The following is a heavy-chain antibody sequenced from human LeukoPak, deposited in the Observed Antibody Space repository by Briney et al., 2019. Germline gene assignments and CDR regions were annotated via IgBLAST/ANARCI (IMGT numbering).Heavy chain of an antibody. V-gene: IGHV3-20*04. CDR2: INWNGGST. CDR3: ARESYSGSYFDY. Sequence: GGSLRLSCAASGFTFSSYAMSWVRQAPGKGLEWVSGINWNGGSTGYADSVKGRFTISRDNAKNSLYLQMNSLRAEDTALYYCARESYSGSYFDYWGQGTLVTVSS. CDR1: GFTFSSYA. D-gene: IGHD1-26*01. J-gene: IGHJ4*02.